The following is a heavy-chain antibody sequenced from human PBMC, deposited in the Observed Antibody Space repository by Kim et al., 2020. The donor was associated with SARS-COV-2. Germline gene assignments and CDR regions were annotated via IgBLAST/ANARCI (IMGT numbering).Heavy chain of an antibody. CDR3: AGTEYSSGWYSYGGNPYYYYGMDV. J-gene: IGHJ6*02. D-gene: IGHD6-19*01. CDR2: IYTSGST. CDR1: GGSISSGSYY. Sequence: SETLSLTCTVSGGSISSGSYYWSWIRQPAGKGLEWIGRIYTSGSTNYNPSLKSRVTISVDTSKNQFSLKLSSVTAADTAVYYCAGTEYSSGWYSYGGNPYYYYGMDVWGQGTTVTVSS. V-gene: IGHV4-61*02.